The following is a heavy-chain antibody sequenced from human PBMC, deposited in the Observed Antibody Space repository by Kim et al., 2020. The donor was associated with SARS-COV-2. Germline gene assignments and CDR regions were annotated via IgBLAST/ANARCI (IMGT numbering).Heavy chain of an antibody. D-gene: IGHD6-13*01. Sequence: NYNPSLKRRVTISVDTSKNQFSLKLSAVTAADTAVYYCARGRYSSSWHDYWGQGTLVTVSS. J-gene: IGHJ4*02. V-gene: IGHV4-34*01. CDR3: ARGRYSSSWHDY.